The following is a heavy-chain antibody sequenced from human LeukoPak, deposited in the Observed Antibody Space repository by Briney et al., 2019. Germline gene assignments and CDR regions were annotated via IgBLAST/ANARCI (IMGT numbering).Heavy chain of an antibody. CDR3: ARAKGDY. V-gene: IGHV4-34*01. CDR1: GGSFSGYY. J-gene: IGHJ4*02. Sequence: NSSETLSLTCAVYGGSFSGYYWSWIRQPPGKGLEWIGEINHSGSTNYNPSLKSRVTISVDTSKNQFSLRLNSVTPADTAVYYCARAKGDYWGQGTLVTVSS. CDR2: INHSGST.